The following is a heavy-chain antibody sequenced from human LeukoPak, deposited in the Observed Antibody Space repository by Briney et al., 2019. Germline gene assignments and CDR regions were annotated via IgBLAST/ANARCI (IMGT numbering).Heavy chain of an antibody. Sequence: SETLSLTCAVYGGSFSGYYWSWIRQPPGKGLEWIGEINHSGSTNYNPSLKSRVTVSVDTSKTQFSLKLSSVTAADTAVYYCASLYSSSWYGSEFDYWGQGTLVTVSS. CDR3: ASLYSSSWYGSEFDY. J-gene: IGHJ4*02. V-gene: IGHV4-34*01. CDR1: GGSFSGYY. D-gene: IGHD6-13*01. CDR2: INHSGST.